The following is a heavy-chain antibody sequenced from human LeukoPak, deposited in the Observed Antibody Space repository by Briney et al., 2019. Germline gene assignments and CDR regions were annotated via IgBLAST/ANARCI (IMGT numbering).Heavy chain of an antibody. J-gene: IGHJ4*02. V-gene: IGHV4-39*01. CDR3: VRLDYYDSSGLIDY. D-gene: IGHD3-22*01. Sequence: PSETLSLTCTVSGGSITSRNYHWGWIRQPPGKGLEWIGTIYDSGSTYYNPSLKSRVTISVDTSKYQFPLKLNSVTAADTAVYYCVRLDYYDSSGLIDYWGQGTLVIVSS. CDR1: GGSITSRNYH. CDR2: IYDSGST.